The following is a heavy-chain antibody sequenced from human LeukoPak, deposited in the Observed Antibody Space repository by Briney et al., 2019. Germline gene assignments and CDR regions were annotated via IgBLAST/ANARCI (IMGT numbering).Heavy chain of an antibody. Sequence: GGSLRLSCAASGFSFSSYWMSWVRQAPGKGLEWVASIKEDGSEKYYVDSVKGRFTISRDNAKNSLYLQMNSLRADDTAVYYCARGATVMLSYWGEGTLVTVSS. CDR3: ARGATVMLSY. D-gene: IGHD3-16*01. V-gene: IGHV3-7*04. J-gene: IGHJ4*02. CDR1: GFSFSSYW. CDR2: IKEDGSEK.